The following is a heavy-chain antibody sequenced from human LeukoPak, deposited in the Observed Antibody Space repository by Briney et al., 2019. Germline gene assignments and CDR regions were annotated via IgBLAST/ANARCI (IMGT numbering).Heavy chain of an antibody. J-gene: IGHJ4*02. CDR3: ARGRSVAGTGYYFDN. V-gene: IGHV3-23*01. CDR2: ISASGERT. Sequence: GGSLRLSCEASGFAFSSFAMSWVRQAPGKGLEWVSVISASGERTVYADSVKGQFTISRGNSKNTLFLQMNSLRVEDAAVYYCARGRSVAGTGYYFDNWGQGTLVTVSS. CDR1: GFAFSSFA. D-gene: IGHD6-19*01.